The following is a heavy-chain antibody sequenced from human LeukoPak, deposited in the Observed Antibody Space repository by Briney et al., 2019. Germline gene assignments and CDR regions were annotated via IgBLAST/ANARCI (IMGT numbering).Heavy chain of an antibody. V-gene: IGHV3-7*01. CDR2: IKQDGSER. CDR3: ARAGSHWHYVY. CDR1: GFTYSGFS. J-gene: IGHJ4*02. D-gene: IGHD3-10*01. Sequence: GGSLRLSCAASGFTYSGFSMSWVRQSPTKGLEWVANIKQDGSERYYVDSVKGRFTISRDNAKNSLSLQMNNLRVEDTAVYYCARAGSHWHYVYWGQGTVVTVSS.